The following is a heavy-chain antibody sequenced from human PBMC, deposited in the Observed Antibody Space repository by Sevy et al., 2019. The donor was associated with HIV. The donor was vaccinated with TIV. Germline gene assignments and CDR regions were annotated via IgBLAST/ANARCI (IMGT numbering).Heavy chain of an antibody. V-gene: IGHV1-69*06. CDR3: ARSRITIFGEGNYYYYMDV. CDR2: IIPIFGTA. D-gene: IGHD3-3*01. J-gene: IGHJ6*03. Sequence: ASVKVSCKASGGTFSSYAISWVRQAPGQGLEWMGGIIPIFGTANYAQKFQGRVTITADKSTSTAYMELSSLRSEDTAMYYCARSRITIFGEGNYYYYMDVWGKGTTVTVSS. CDR1: GGTFSSYA.